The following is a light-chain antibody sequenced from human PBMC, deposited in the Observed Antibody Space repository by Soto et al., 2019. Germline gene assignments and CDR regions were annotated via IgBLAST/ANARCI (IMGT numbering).Light chain of an antibody. CDR2: DAS. J-gene: IGKJ4*01. CDR3: QQYDNLPT. Sequence: DIQMTQSPSSLSASVGDRVTITCQASQDISNYLNWYQQKPGKAPKLLICDASNLETGVPSRFSGSGSGTDFTFTISSLQPEDIATYYCQQYDNLPTFGGGTKVEIK. V-gene: IGKV1-33*01. CDR1: QDISNY.